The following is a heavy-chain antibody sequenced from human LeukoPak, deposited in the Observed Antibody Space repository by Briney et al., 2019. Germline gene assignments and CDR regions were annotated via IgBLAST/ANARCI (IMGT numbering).Heavy chain of an antibody. CDR2: IYYSGST. Sequence: SETLSLTCTISGGSTSSYYWSWIRQPPGKGLEWIGYIYYSGSTNYNPSLKSRVTISVDTSKNQFSLKLSSVTAADTAVYYCARSLGDYGDGNWFDPWGQGTLVTVSS. CDR1: GGSTSSYY. V-gene: IGHV4-59*08. D-gene: IGHD4-17*01. CDR3: ARSLGDYGDGNWFDP. J-gene: IGHJ5*02.